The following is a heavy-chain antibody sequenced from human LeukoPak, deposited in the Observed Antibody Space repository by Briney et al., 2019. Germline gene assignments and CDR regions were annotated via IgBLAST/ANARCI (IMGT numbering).Heavy chain of an antibody. D-gene: IGHD2-21*01. J-gene: IGHJ4*02. Sequence: SQTLSLTCAISGDSVSSNSAAWNWIRQSPSRGLEWLGRTYYRSKWYNDYAVSVKSRITINPDTSKNQFSLQLNSVTPEDTAVYYCARVYSLMDRAEYYFDSWGQGTLVTVSS. V-gene: IGHV6-1*01. CDR3: ARVYSLMDRAEYYFDS. CDR2: TYYRSKWYN. CDR1: GDSVSSNSAA.